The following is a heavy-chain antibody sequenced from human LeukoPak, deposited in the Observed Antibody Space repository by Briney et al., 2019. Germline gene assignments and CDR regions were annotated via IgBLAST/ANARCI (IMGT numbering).Heavy chain of an antibody. V-gene: IGHV3-15*01. CDR1: GFTFINAW. Sequence: PGGPLRLSCAASGFTFINAWMTWVRQAPRKGLEWVGHIKSITDGGTTDFAAPVKGRFTISRDDLKNTLYLQMNSLKTEDTAVYFCTTGKDFYNYYFYYYMDVWGKGTTVTVSS. CDR2: IKSITDGGTT. J-gene: IGHJ6*03. CDR3: TTGKDFYNYYFYYYMDV. D-gene: IGHD1-1*01.